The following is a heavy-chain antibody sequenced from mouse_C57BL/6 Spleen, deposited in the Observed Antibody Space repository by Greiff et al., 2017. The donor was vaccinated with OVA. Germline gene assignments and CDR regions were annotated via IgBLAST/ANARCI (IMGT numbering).Heavy chain of an antibody. CDR1: GYTFTSYW. D-gene: IGHD1-1*01. Sequence: QVQLQQPGTELVKPGASVKLSCKASGYTFTSYWMHWVKQRTGQGLEWIGNINPSNGGTNYNEKFKSKATLTVDKSSSTAYMQLSSLTSEDSAVYYCARDYYGSSPLYYAMDYWGQGTSVTVSS. CDR2: INPSNGGT. CDR3: ARDYYGSSPLYYAMDY. V-gene: IGHV1-53*01. J-gene: IGHJ4*01.